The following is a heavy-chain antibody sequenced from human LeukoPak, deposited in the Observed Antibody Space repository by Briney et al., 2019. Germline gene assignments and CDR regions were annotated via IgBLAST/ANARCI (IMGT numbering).Heavy chain of an antibody. D-gene: IGHD3-16*01. J-gene: IGHJ5*02. CDR2: ISIGGDTR. CDR3: ASLWELTLA. V-gene: IGHV3-48*03. CDR1: GFRFSNYE. Sequence: PGGSLRLSCAASGFRFSNYEMDWVRQAPGKGLEWVSYISIGGDTRHYAGSVKGRFTISRDNAKNSVYLQMNSLRAEDTAVYFCASLWELTLAWGQGTLVTVSS.